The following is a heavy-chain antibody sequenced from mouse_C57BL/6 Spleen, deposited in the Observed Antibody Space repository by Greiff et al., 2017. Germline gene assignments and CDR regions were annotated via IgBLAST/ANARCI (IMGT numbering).Heavy chain of an antibody. CDR2: IDPETGGT. CDR3: TRRGVVWSPFAY. Sequence: QVHVKQSGAELVRPGASVTLSCKASGYTFTDYEMHWVKQTPVHGLEWIGAIDPETGGTAYNQKFKGKAILTADKSSSTAYMELRSLTSEDSAVYYCTRRGVVWSPFAYWGQGTLVTVSA. V-gene: IGHV1-15*01. CDR1: GYTFTDYE. D-gene: IGHD2-10*02. J-gene: IGHJ3*01.